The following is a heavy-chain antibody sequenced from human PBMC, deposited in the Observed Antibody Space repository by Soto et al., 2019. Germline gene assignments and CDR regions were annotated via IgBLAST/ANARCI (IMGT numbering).Heavy chain of an antibody. CDR3: ATGPSGAFDI. D-gene: IGHD3-10*01. Sequence: GGSLTLSCAASGLTFSSYSMNWVRQAPGKGLEWVSYISSSGKTTYNADSVKGRFTISRDNAKNSLYLQMNSLRDEDTAVYYCATGPSGAFDIWGQGTMVTVSS. V-gene: IGHV3-48*02. CDR1: GLTFSSYS. J-gene: IGHJ3*02. CDR2: ISSSGKTT.